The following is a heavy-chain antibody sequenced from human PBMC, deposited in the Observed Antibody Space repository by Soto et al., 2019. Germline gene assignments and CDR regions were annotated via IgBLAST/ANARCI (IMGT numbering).Heavy chain of an antibody. V-gene: IGHV1-24*01. CDR2: FEPEHGET. CDR1: GYSLSDLS. D-gene: IGHD3-9*01. Sequence: QVQVVQSGAEVKKPGASVKVSCRVSGYSLSDLSIHWVRQPPGNGLEWMGGFEPEHGETLYAQRFQGRVTMTEDTSTETAYMELSGLTSEDTAVYYCASARRIYFQADFWGQGTLVTVSS. J-gene: IGHJ3*01. CDR3: ASARRIYFQADF.